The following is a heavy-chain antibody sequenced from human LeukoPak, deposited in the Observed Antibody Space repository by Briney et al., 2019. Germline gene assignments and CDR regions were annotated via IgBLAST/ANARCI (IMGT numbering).Heavy chain of an antibody. Sequence: GGSLTLSCAASGFTFSSYAMSWLRQAPGKGLEWVSAISGSGGSTYYADNVKGRFTISRDNSKNTLYLQMNSLRAEDTAVYYCAKDYSSRYYYGMDVWGQGTTVTVSS. CDR1: GFTFSSYA. D-gene: IGHD6-13*01. V-gene: IGHV3-23*01. J-gene: IGHJ6*02. CDR2: ISGSGGST. CDR3: AKDYSSRYYYGMDV.